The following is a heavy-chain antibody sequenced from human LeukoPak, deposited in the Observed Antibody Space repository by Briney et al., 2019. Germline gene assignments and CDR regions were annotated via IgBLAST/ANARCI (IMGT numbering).Heavy chain of an antibody. V-gene: IGHV3-74*01. CDR2: INSDGSST. CDR3: SGGNSHAFDI. J-gene: IGHJ3*02. D-gene: IGHD4-23*01. CDR1: GFTFSSYW. Sequence: PGGSLRLSCAASGFTFSSYWRHWVRQVPGKGLVWVSRINSDGSSTSYADSVKGRFTISRDNAKNTLYLQMNNLRAEDTAVYYCSGGNSHAFDIWGQGTMVTVSS.